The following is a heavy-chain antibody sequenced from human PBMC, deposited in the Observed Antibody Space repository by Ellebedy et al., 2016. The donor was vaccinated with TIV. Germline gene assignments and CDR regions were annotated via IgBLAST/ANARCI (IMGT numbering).Heavy chain of an antibody. Sequence: DSVKGRFTISRDNSKNTLYLQMNNVRVEDTAVYYCAKDPTDDSYFALDVWGQGTTVTVSS. D-gene: IGHD3-16*01. CDR3: AKDPTDDSYFALDV. J-gene: IGHJ6*02. V-gene: IGHV3-23*01.